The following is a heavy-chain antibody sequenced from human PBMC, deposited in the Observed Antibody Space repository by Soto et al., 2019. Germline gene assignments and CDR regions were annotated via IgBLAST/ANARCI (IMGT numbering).Heavy chain of an antibody. J-gene: IGHJ4*02. D-gene: IGHD5-12*01. V-gene: IGHV1-69*08. CDR2: IIPLLDIA. Sequence: QVQLVQSGAEVKKPGSSVKVSCKTSGGTFSNDIITWVRQAPGQGLEWMGRIIPLLDIANYAQKFQGRVTITADKSTGKAYMELNSLRSEDTAVYYCARDSPIGSTFSGYDAIDYWGQGTLVTVSS. CDR1: GGTFSNDI. CDR3: ARDSPIGSTFSGYDAIDY.